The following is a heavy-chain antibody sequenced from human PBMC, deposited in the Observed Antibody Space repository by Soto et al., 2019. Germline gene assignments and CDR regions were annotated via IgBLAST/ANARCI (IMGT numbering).Heavy chain of an antibody. V-gene: IGHV4-34*01. CDR3: ARGRSSGWSDGNWFDP. J-gene: IGHJ5*02. Sequence: PSETLSLTCAVYGASFSGYYWCWLRQPPGKGLEWIGEINHSGSTNYNPSLKSRVTISVDTSKNQFSLKLSSVTAADTAVYYCARGRSSGWSDGNWFDPWGQGTLVTVSS. CDR2: INHSGST. CDR1: GASFSGYY. D-gene: IGHD6-19*01.